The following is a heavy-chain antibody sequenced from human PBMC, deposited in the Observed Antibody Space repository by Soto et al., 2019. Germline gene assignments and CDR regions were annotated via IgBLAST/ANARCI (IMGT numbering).Heavy chain of an antibody. CDR3: ARLIGNSWLDS. J-gene: IGHJ5*01. CDR2: TYYRSKWDY. V-gene: IGHV6-1*01. CDR1: GDSVSTNSAT. D-gene: IGHD2-8*01. Sequence: SQTLSLTCAISGDSVSTNSATWDWIRQSPSRGLEWLGRTYYRSKWDYDYAASVKGRININPDTSNNKVSLHLDSVTPVDTAVYYCARLIGNSWLDSWGQGTLVTVSS.